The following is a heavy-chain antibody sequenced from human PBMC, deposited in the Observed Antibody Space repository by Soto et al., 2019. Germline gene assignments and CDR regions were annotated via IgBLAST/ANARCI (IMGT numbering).Heavy chain of an antibody. V-gene: IGHV3-30-3*01. CDR3: ARDYALRFLEWLLY. J-gene: IGHJ4*02. D-gene: IGHD3-3*01. CDR2: ISYDGSNK. CDR1: GFTFSSYA. Sequence: GGSLRLSCAASGFTFSSYAMHWVRQAPGKGLEWVAVISYDGSNKYYADSVKGRFTISRDNSKNTLYLQMNSLRAEDTAVYYCARDYALRFLEWLLYWGQGTLVTVSS.